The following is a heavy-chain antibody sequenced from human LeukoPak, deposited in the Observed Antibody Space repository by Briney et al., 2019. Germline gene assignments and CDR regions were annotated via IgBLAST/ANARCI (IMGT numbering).Heavy chain of an antibody. J-gene: IGHJ4*02. Sequence: PSGTLSLTCSVSDYPISSGHFWGWIRQPPGKGLEWIATISHDGSTYFNPSLKSRVIVSVDTSKNQFSLNLTSVNAADTAVYYCAREHCAGGYCYFLDYWGQGTLVTVSS. CDR2: ISHDGST. D-gene: IGHD2-8*02. CDR1: DYPISSGHF. CDR3: AREHCAGGYCYFLDY. V-gene: IGHV4-38-2*02.